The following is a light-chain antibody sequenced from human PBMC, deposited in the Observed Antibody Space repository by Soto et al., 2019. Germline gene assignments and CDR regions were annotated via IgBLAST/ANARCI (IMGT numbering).Light chain of an antibody. CDR2: DVS. Sequence: ALTQPASVSGSPGQSITISCTGTSSDVGGYNYVSWYQQHPGKAPKLMIYDVSNRPSGVSNRFSGSKSGNTASLTISGLQAEDEADYYCSSYTSSSTRVFGTGTKVPVL. V-gene: IGLV2-14*01. CDR1: SSDVGGYNY. CDR3: SSYTSSSTRV. J-gene: IGLJ1*01.